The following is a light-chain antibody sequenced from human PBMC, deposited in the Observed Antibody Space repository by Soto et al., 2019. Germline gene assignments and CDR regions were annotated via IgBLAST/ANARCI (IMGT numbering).Light chain of an antibody. CDR1: QYITIY. Sequence: EIVLIQSPATLSLSPGERAPLSCRASQYITIYLAWYQQKPGQAPRLLIYDASNRATGIPARFSGSGSGTDFTLTISSLEPDDCAVYYCQQRADWPITFGQGTRLEIK. CDR3: QQRADWPIT. V-gene: IGKV3-11*01. CDR2: DAS. J-gene: IGKJ5*01.